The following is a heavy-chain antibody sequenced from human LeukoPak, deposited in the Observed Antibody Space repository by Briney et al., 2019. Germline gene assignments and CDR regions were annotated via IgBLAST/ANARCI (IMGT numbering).Heavy chain of an antibody. J-gene: IGHJ5*02. CDR2: FDPEDGET. V-gene: IGHV1-24*01. CDR1: GYTLTELS. CDR3: ARDRRGRVVPAAISFDP. Sequence: ASVKVSCKVSGYTLTELSMHWVRQAPGKGLEWMGGFDPEDGETIYAQKFQGRVTMTTDTSTSTAYMELRSLRSDDTAVYYCARDRRGRVVPAAISFDPWGQGTLVTVSS. D-gene: IGHD2-2*01.